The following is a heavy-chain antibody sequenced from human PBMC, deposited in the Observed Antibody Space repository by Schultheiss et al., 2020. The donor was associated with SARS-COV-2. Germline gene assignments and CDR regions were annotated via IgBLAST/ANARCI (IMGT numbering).Heavy chain of an antibody. CDR1: GFTFSSYA. J-gene: IGHJ4*02. Sequence: GGSLRLSCAASGFTFSSYAMHWVRQAPGKGLEWVAVISYDGSNKYYADSVEGRFTISRDNSKNTLYLQMNSLRAEDTAVYYCARSHARHCGGDCDFDYWGQGTLVTVSS. CDR2: ISYDGSNK. D-gene: IGHD2-21*02. CDR3: ARSHARHCGGDCDFDY. V-gene: IGHV3-30-3*01.